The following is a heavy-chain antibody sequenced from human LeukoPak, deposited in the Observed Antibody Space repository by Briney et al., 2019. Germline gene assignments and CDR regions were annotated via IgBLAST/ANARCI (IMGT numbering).Heavy chain of an antibody. V-gene: IGHV3-23*01. CDR1: GFSFSTQR. J-gene: IGHJ3*02. D-gene: IGHD6-13*01. Sequence: GGSLRLSCAASGFSFSTQRMHWVRQAPGKGLEWVSAISGSGGSTYYADSVKGRFTISRDNSKNTLYLQMNSLRAEDTAVYYCAKDREDSWYTDAFDIWGQGTMVTVSS. CDR2: ISGSGGST. CDR3: AKDREDSWYTDAFDI.